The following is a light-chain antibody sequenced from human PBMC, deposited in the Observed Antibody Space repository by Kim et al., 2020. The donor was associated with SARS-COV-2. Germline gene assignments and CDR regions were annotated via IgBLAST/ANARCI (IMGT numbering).Light chain of an antibody. J-gene: IGKJ2*03. CDR3: QQRSNWPRYS. V-gene: IGKV3-11*01. CDR1: QTVGSY. CDR2: DAS. Sequence: LSPGERAPLSCRASQTVGSYLAWYQQKPGQAPRLLIYDASTRATGIPASFSGSGSGTDFTLTISSLEPEDFAVYYCQQRSNWPRYSFGQGTKLEI.